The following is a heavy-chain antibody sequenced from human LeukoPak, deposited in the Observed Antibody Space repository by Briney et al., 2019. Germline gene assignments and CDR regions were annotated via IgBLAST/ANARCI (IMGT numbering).Heavy chain of an antibody. CDR3: AREWVVITAKRFDP. D-gene: IGHD3-22*01. CDR2: IYYSGST. Sequence: PSETLSLTCTVSGGSISTYYWNWLRQPPGKGLEWIGYIYYSGSTYYNPSLKSRVTISVDTSKNQFSLKLSSVTAADTAVYYCAREWVVITAKRFDPWGQGTLVTVSS. CDR1: GGSISTYY. J-gene: IGHJ5*02. V-gene: IGHV4-59*12.